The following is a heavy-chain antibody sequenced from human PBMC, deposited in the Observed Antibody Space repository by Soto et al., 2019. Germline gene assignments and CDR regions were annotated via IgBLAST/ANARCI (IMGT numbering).Heavy chain of an antibody. V-gene: IGHV2-5*02. D-gene: IGHD3-16*01. CDR2: IYWDDDK. Sequence: QITLKESGPTLVKPTQTLTLTCTFSGFSLTTRGVGVGWIRQPPGKALECLALIYWDDDKRYSPSLQSSLSITKDTYKNQVGLKMTNVDPVDTATYYCAHIPNYYQYDWFDPWGQGTLVSVSS. J-gene: IGHJ5*02. CDR1: GFSLTTRGVG. CDR3: AHIPNYYQYDWFDP.